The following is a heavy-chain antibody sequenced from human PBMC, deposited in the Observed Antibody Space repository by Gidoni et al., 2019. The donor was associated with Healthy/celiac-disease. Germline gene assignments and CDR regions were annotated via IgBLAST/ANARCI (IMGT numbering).Heavy chain of an antibody. J-gene: IGHJ5*02. CDR1: GGSISRGGYY. D-gene: IGHD2-2*01. Sequence: QVQLQESGPGLVKPSQTLSLTCTVSGGSISRGGYYWSWIRQHPGKGLEWIGYIYYSGSTYYNPSLKSRVTISVDTSKNQFSLKLSSVTAADTAVYYCARGACSSTSCYRLGWFDPWGQGTLVTVSS. CDR2: IYYSGST. CDR3: ARGACSSTSCYRLGWFDP. V-gene: IGHV4-31*03.